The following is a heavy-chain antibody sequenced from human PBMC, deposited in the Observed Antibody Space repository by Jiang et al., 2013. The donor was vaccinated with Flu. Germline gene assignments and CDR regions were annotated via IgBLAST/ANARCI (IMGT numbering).Heavy chain of an antibody. D-gene: IGHD2/OR15-2a*01. V-gene: IGHV3-53*04. CDR1: GLTVSINY. Sequence: VQLVESGGGLVQPGESLRLSCAASGLTVSINYMSWVRQAPGKGLEWVSIIYSDDSTYYADSVKGRFTISRHRSKNILYLQMNSLRAEDTAVYYCARDRAWGGSEKLSIHYYFAMDVWGQGTTVTVSS. J-gene: IGHJ6*02. CDR3: ARDRAWGGSEKLSIHYYFAMDV. CDR2: IYSDDST.